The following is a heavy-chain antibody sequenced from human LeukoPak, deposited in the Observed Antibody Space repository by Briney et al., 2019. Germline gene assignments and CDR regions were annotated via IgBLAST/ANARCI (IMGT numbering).Heavy chain of an antibody. CDR3: AKDFRDYGGNSGFDY. D-gene: IGHD4-23*01. CDR1: GFTFTTYA. CDR2: ITGSDDST. V-gene: IGHV3-23*01. J-gene: IGHJ4*02. Sequence: PGESLRLSCAASGFTFTTYALTWVRQAPGKGLEWVSTITGSDDSTYYADSVKGRFTISRDNSKNTLYLRMNSLRAEDTAVYYCAKDFRDYGGNSGFDYWGQGTLVTVSS.